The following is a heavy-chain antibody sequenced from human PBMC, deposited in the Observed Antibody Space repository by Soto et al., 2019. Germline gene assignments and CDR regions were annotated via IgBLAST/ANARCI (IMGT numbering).Heavy chain of an antibody. CDR2: INADGSST. J-gene: IGHJ4*02. CDR1: GFTFNIYW. D-gene: IGHD3-22*01. V-gene: IGHV3-74*01. CDR3: AREIVTSGEYYFDS. Sequence: EVQLVESGGGLVQPGGSLRLSCAASGFTFNIYWKHRVRQAPGKGLVWVSRINADGSSTSYADSVKGRVTISRDTAKNMLYLQINSLRAEDTAVYYCAREIVTSGEYYFDSWGQGTLVTVSS.